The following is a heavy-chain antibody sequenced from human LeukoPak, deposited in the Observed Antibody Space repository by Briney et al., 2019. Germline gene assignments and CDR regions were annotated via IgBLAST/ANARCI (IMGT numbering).Heavy chain of an antibody. CDR3: ARHGGGFGLWFGELSHFDY. J-gene: IGHJ4*02. CDR2: INHSGST. V-gene: IGHV4-34*01. CDR1: GGSLGGYS. D-gene: IGHD3-10*01. Sequence: SETLSLTCAVYGGSLGGYSWSWIRQPPGKGLEWIGEINHSGSTNYNPSLKSRVTISVDTSKNQFSLKLSSVTAADTAVYYCARHGGGFGLWFGELSHFDYWGQGTLATVSS.